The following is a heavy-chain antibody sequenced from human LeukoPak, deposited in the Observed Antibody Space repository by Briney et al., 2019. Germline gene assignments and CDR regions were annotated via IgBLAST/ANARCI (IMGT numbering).Heavy chain of an antibody. CDR3: VRDPGAGTGFDY. V-gene: IGHV1-2*02. J-gene: IGHJ4*02. Sequence: SVRVSFKASGYTFTGYYMHWVRQGPGQGVECVGWINPNSGGTNYAQKFRGRVTMTRDTSISTAYMELRSLRSHDTAAYYCVRDPGAGTGFDYWGQGTLVTVSS. D-gene: IGHD1-14*01. CDR1: GYTFTGYY. CDR2: INPNSGGT.